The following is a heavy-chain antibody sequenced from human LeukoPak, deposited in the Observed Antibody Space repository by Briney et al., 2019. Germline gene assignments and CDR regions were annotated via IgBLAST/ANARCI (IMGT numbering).Heavy chain of an antibody. J-gene: IGHJ4*02. CDR1: GFTFSSYG. Sequence: GGSLRLSCAASGFTFSSYGMHWVRQAPGKRLEWVAVIWYDGSNKYYADSVKGRFTISRDNSKNTLYLQMNSLRAEDTAVYYCAKVARLGYSGYDFWEDYFDYWGQGTLVTVSS. CDR3: AKVARLGYSGYDFWEDYFDY. D-gene: IGHD5-12*01. CDR2: IWYDGSNK. V-gene: IGHV3-33*06.